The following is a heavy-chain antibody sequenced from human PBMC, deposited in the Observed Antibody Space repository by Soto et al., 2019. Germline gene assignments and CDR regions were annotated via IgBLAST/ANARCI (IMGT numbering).Heavy chain of an antibody. CDR2: ITADGGRA. CDR1: GLTFSNYA. V-gene: IGHV3-23*01. J-gene: IGHJ2*01. D-gene: IGHD6-13*01. CDR3: AKDLRGPEAGTWYFDL. Sequence: GGSLRLSCVASGLTFSNYAMGWVRQAPGTGLEWVSAITADGGRANYADSVQGRFTVSRDNSQNTLYMQMSSLRAEDTAVYYCAKDLRGPEAGTWYFDLWGRGTLVTVS.